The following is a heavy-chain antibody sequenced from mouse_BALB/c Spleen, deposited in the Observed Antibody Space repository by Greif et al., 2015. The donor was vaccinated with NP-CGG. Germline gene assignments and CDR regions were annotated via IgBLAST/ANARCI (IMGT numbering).Heavy chain of an antibody. CDR1: GYSFTGYY. V-gene: IGHV1-31*01. CDR2: INPYNGAT. Sequence: EVQLQESGPELVKPGASVKISCKASGYSFTGYYMHWVKQSHVKSLEWIGRINPYNGATSYNQNFKDKASLTVDKSSSTAYMELHSLTSEDSAVYYCARKVRRDYAMDYWGQGTSVTVSS. D-gene: IGHD2-14*01. J-gene: IGHJ4*01. CDR3: ARKVRRDYAMDY.